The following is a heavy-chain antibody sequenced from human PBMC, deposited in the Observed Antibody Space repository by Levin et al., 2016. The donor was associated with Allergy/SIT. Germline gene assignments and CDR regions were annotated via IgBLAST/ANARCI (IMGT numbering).Heavy chain of an antibody. CDR2: IYHNGRT. CDR1: GDSLSKYY. V-gene: IGHV4-59*01. CDR3: ARDREVLDV. Sequence: SETLSLTCTVSGDSLSKYYWTWIRQPPGKGLEWIGDIYHNGRTNYNPSLRNRVTISVDTSKKYFSLKLNSVTAADTAVYYCARDREVLDVWGQGTTVTVSS. J-gene: IGHJ6*02. D-gene: IGHD1-26*01.